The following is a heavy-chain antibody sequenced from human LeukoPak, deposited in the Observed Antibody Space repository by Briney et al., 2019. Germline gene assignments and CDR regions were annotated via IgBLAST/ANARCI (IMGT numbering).Heavy chain of an antibody. CDR2: ISSSGSTI. CDR1: GFTFSSYE. V-gene: IGHV3-48*03. J-gene: IGHJ4*02. Sequence: PGGSLRLSCAASGFTFSSYEMNWVRQAPGKGLEWVSYISSSGSTIYYADSVKGRFTISRDNAKNSLYLQMNSLRAEDTAVYYCAKGPSGDFWSGYYISGTYFDYWGQGTLVTVSS. D-gene: IGHD3-3*01. CDR3: AKGPSGDFWSGYYISGTYFDY.